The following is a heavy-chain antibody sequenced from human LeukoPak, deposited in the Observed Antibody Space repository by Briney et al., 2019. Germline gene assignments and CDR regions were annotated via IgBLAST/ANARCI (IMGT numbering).Heavy chain of an antibody. CDR1: GGSISGYY. V-gene: IGHV4-59*08. CDR3: ARHRMKSGSSGYYFDY. CDR2: VFHSGST. Sequence: KPSETLFLTCTVSGGSISGYYWSWLRQPPGKEHEWIGYVFHSGSTHYNPSLQSRVTMSVDTSNNQFSLKLTSVSVADTAVYYCARHRMKSGSSGYYFDYWGQGTLVTVSS. D-gene: IGHD3-10*01. J-gene: IGHJ4*02.